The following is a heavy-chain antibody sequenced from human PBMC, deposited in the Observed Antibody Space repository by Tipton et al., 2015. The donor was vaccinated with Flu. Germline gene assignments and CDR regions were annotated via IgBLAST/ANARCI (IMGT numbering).Heavy chain of an antibody. V-gene: IGHV3-53*01. D-gene: IGHD3-3*01. J-gene: IGHJ6*02. Sequence: SLRLSCAASGFTVNSNYMTWVRQAPGKGLEWVSVIYSDGTTYYADSVKGRFTISRDISKNTLYLQMNSLRVEDTAVYYCAREGGYDFWSGYYPYAMDVWGQGTTVTVPS. CDR2: IYSDGTT. CDR1: GFTVNSNY. CDR3: AREGGYDFWSGYYPYAMDV.